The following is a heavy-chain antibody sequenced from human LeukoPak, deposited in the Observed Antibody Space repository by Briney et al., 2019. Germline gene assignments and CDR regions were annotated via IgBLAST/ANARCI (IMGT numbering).Heavy chain of an antibody. J-gene: IGHJ6*02. Sequence: PGGSLRLSCAASGFTFSSSGMHWVRQAPGKGLGWVAVISYDGEKTYYGDSVKGRFTISRDNSKNTLFLHMNSLRVDDTAVYYCAKVPPTSVTREGMDVWGQGTMVRVSS. CDR2: ISYDGEKT. CDR3: AKVPPTSVTREGMDV. D-gene: IGHD4-17*01. V-gene: IGHV3-30*18. CDR1: GFTFSSSG.